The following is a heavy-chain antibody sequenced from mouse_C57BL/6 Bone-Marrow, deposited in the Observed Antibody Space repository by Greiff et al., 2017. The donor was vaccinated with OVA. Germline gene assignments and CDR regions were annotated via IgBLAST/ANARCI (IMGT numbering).Heavy chain of an antibody. CDR2: IDPSDSYT. Sequence: VQLKQPGAELVMPGASVKLSCKASGYTFTSYWMHWVKQRPGQGLEWIGEIDPSDSYTNYNQKFKGKSTLTVDKSSSTAYMQLSSLTSEDSAVYYCARSFYYYGSSLAYWGQGTLVTVSA. D-gene: IGHD1-1*01. CDR1: GYTFTSYW. CDR3: ARSFYYYGSSLAY. V-gene: IGHV1-69*01. J-gene: IGHJ3*01.